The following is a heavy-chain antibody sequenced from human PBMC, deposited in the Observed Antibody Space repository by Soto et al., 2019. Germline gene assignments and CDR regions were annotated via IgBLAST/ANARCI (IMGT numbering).Heavy chain of an antibody. CDR2: ISGSGGST. J-gene: IGHJ4*02. V-gene: IGHV3-23*01. D-gene: IGHD3-22*01. CDR3: ANNSGVDYYDYDNFDS. Sequence: GGSLRLSCAASGFTFSSYAMSWVRQAPGKGLEWVSAISGSGGSTYYAGSVKGRFTISRDNSKNTLYLQMNSLRAEDTAVYYCANNSGVDYYDYDNFDSWGQGTLVTVSS. CDR1: GFTFSSYA.